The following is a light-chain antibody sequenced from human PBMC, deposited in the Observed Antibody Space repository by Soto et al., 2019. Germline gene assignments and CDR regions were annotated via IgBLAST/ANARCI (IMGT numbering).Light chain of an antibody. CDR2: GVS. CDR1: QSVSSH. Sequence: EIVMKQSPATLSVYPGERATLSCRVSQSVSSHLAWYQQKPGQAPRLLIYGVSTRANGVPARFHGSVSGTVFPLTISSMQSEDFAVYYCQQYNNCPLTFGGGTK. J-gene: IGKJ4*01. CDR3: QQYNNCPLT. V-gene: IGKV3-15*01.